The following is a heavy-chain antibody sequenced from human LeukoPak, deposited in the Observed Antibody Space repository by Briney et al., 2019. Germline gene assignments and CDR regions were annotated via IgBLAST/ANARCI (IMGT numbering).Heavy chain of an antibody. Sequence: GGSLRLSCAASGFTFSIYVMSWVRQAPGKGLEWVSGITGSGGSTFYAKSVEGRFTISRDNSKNTLSLQMSSLRAEDTAVYYCAKDTWGAGLGGAFDIWGQGTMVTVSS. CDR2: ITGSGGST. CDR3: AKDTWGAGLGGAFDI. V-gene: IGHV3-23*01. D-gene: IGHD3-16*01. CDR1: GFTFSIYV. J-gene: IGHJ3*02.